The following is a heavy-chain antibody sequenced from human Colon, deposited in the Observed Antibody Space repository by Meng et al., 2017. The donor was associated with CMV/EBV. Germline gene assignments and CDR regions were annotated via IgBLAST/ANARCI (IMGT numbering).Heavy chain of an antibody. V-gene: IGHV4-59*01. CDR1: GGSISSYY. CDR3: ARGGAIVVPARYYYYGMDV. Sequence: GSLRLSCTVSGGSISSYYWSWIRQPPGKGLEWIGYIYYSGSTNYNPSLKSRVTIPVDTSKNQFSLKLSSVTAADTAVYYCARGGAIVVPARYYYYGMDVWGQGTTVTVSS. CDR2: IYYSGST. D-gene: IGHD2-2*01. J-gene: IGHJ6*02.